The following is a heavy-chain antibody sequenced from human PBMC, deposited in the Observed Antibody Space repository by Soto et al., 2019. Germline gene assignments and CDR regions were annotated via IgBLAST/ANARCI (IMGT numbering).Heavy chain of an antibody. CDR1: GVSISSGDYY. J-gene: IGHJ4*02. Sequence: SETLSLTCTVSGVSISSGDYYWSWIRQPSGKGLEWIGYIYYSGSTYYNPSLKSRVTISVDTSENQFSLKLSSVTAADTAVYYCARGRPGDGFDYWGQGTLVTVSS. CDR3: ARGRPGDGFDY. D-gene: IGHD2-21*02. V-gene: IGHV4-30-4*01. CDR2: IYYSGST.